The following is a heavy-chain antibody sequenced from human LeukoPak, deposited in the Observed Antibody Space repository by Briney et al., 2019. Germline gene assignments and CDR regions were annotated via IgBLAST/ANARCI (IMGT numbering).Heavy chain of an antibody. J-gene: IGHJ6*02. CDR1: GYTFTGYY. CDR3: ARDRIAAAEGGMDV. V-gene: IGHV1-2*04. CDR2: INPNSGGT. Sequence: ALVKVSCKASGYTFTGYYMHWVRQAPGQGLEWMGWINPNSGGTNYAQKFQGWVTMTRDTSISTAYMELSRLRSDDTAVYYCARDRIAAAEGGMDVWGQGTTVTVSS. D-gene: IGHD6-13*01.